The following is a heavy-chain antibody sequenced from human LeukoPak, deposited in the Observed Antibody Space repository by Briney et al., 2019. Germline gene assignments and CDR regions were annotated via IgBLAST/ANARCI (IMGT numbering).Heavy chain of an antibody. CDR2: IYYSAST. J-gene: IGHJ6*03. Sequence: SETLSLTCTVSGDSISSTSYYWGWIRQPPGKGLEWIGTIYYSASTYYTPSLKSRVTISVDTSKNQFSLKLRSVTAADTAVYYCARHGYYYYYMDVWGKGTTVTVSS. CDR3: ARHGYYYYYMDV. CDR1: GDSISSTSYY. V-gene: IGHV4-39*01.